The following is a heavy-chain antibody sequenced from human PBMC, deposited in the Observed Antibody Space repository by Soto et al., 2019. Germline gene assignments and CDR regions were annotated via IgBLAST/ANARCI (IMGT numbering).Heavy chain of an antibody. CDR2: ISAYNGNT. D-gene: IGHD4-4*01. CDR1: GYTFTSYG. Sequence: ASVKVSCKASGYTFTSYGISWVRQAPGQGLEWMGWISAYNGNTNYAQKLQGRVTMTTDTSTSTAYMELRSLRSDDTAVYYCARVPPTVTTVYYYYYGMDVWGQGTTVTVS. CDR3: ARVPPTVTTVYYYYYGMDV. J-gene: IGHJ6*02. V-gene: IGHV1-18*04.